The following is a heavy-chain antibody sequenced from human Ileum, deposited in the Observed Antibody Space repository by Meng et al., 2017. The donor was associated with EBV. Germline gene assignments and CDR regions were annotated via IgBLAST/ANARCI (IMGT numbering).Heavy chain of an antibody. J-gene: IGHJ4*02. Sequence: QITLKESGPTLVKPAQTLTLTCPFSGFSLSTSEVGVGWIRQPPGKALEWLALIYGDDDKRYNPSLESRLTISKDTSKNQVVLTMTNMDPMDTATYYCAHREGSGGWYPDYWGQGTRVTVSS. CDR2: IYGDDDK. CDR3: AHREGSGGWYPDY. V-gene: IGHV2-5*02. D-gene: IGHD6-19*01. CDR1: GFSLSTSEVG.